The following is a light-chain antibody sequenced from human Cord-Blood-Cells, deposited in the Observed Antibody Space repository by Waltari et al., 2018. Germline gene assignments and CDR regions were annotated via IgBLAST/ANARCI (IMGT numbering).Light chain of an antibody. Sequence: DIQMTQFPSSLSASVRDRDTITCRASQSIISYLNWYQQKPWKAPKLLIYAASSLQSGVPSRFSGSGSGTDFTLTISRLLPEDFATNYCQQSYSTPLTFGGGTKVEIK. V-gene: IGKV1-39*01. J-gene: IGKJ4*01. CDR1: QSIISY. CDR3: QQSYSTPLT. CDR2: AAS.